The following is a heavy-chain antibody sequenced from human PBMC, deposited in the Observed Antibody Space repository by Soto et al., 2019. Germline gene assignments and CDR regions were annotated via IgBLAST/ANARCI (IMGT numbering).Heavy chain of an antibody. CDR3: ASDLSRSGNYKNDAFRV. D-gene: IGHD3-10*01. J-gene: IGHJ3*01. CDR1: GFSFRSSG. CDR2: IWYDGTSK. Sequence: QVQLVESGGGVVQPGRSLRLSCAVSGFSFRSSGMHWVRQAPGKGLEWVAVIWYDGTSKYYADSVKGRFTISRDNSDNTLYLLMNSLRAEDTAVYYCASDLSRSGNYKNDAFRVLGQGTMVTVSS. V-gene: IGHV3-33*01.